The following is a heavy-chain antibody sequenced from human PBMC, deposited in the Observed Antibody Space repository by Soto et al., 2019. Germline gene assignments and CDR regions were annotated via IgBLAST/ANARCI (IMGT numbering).Heavy chain of an antibody. D-gene: IGHD1-26*01. Sequence: EVHLEESGGGLVKPGGSLRLSCAASGFTFSNAWMNWVRQAPGKGLEWVGRIKSKTNGGTTDYAAPAQGRFTISRDDSENTLYLQMNSLKTEDTAVYYCTTAPSGSYPDYWGQGTLVTVSS. V-gene: IGHV3-15*07. J-gene: IGHJ4*02. CDR3: TTAPSGSYPDY. CDR1: GFTFSNAW. CDR2: IKSKTNGGTT.